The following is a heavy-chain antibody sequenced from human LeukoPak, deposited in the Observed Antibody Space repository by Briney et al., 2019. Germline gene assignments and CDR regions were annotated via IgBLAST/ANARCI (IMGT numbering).Heavy chain of an antibody. V-gene: IGHV3-21*04. CDR1: GFTFNTYT. CDR2: ISSSNSYI. CDR3: ARVLLTAAAGTHEYYYYYYYMDV. D-gene: IGHD6-13*01. Sequence: GGSLRLSCAASGFTFNTYTMSWVRQAPGKGLEWVSSISSSNSYIYYADSVKGRFTISRDNAKNSLYLQMNSLRAEDTAVYYCARVLLTAAAGTHEYYYYYYYMDVWGKGTTVTISS. J-gene: IGHJ6*03.